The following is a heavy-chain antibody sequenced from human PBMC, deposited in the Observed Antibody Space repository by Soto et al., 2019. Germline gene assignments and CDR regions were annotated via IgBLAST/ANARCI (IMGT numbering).Heavy chain of an antibody. CDR1: GFTFSSYA. J-gene: IGHJ4*02. V-gene: IGHV3-23*01. CDR3: AKDLRQPKGSY. Sequence: GESLKISCAASGFTFSSYAMSWVRQAPGKGLEWVSAISGSGGSTYYADSVKGRFTISRDNSKNTLYLQMNSLRAEDTAVYYCAKDLRQPKGSYWGQGTLVTVSS. CDR2: ISGSGGST. D-gene: IGHD1-1*01.